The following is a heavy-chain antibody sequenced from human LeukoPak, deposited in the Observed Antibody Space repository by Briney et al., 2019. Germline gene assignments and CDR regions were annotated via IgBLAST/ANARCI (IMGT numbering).Heavy chain of an antibody. CDR1: GASISASIYY. V-gene: IGHV4-39*01. CDR3: AIHAGSSSIWFDFDY. J-gene: IGHJ4*02. CDR2: IYYRGST. D-gene: IGHD6-13*01. Sequence: PSETLSLTRTVSGASISASIYYWGWIRQPPGKGLEWIGSIYYRGSTYYNPSLKSRVTLSVDTSKNQFSLKLSSVTAADTAVYYCAIHAGSSSIWFDFDYWGQGTLVTVSS.